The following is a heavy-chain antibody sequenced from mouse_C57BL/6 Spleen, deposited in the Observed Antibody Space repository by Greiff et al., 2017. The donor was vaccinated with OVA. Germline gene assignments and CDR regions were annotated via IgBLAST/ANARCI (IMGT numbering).Heavy chain of an antibody. D-gene: IGHD2-5*01. Sequence: VQLQQPGAELVRPGTSVKLSCKASGYTFTSYWMHWVKQRPGQGLEWIGVIDPSDSYTNYNQKFKGKATLTVDTSSSTAYMQLSSLTSEDSAVYYCARGGRTYYSNYDYWGQGTTLTVSS. CDR2: IDPSDSYT. CDR3: ARGGRTYYSNYDY. J-gene: IGHJ2*01. V-gene: IGHV1-59*01. CDR1: GYTFTSYW.